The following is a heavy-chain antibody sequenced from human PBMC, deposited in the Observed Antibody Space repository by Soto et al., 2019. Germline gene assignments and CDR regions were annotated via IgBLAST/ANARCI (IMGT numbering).Heavy chain of an antibody. CDR1: GFTFKTYT. V-gene: IGHV3-30-3*01. Sequence: QVQLVESGGGVVQPGRSLRLSCAASGFTFKTYTMHWVRQAPGKGLEWVAVTSNDGTNKYYADSVKGRFTISRDNSKNTLFLQMNSLRPADTAVYYFARSRGDCIRTSCYLWFDPWGQGALVTIS. J-gene: IGHJ5*02. CDR2: TSNDGTNK. D-gene: IGHD2-2*01. CDR3: ARSRGDCIRTSCYLWFDP.